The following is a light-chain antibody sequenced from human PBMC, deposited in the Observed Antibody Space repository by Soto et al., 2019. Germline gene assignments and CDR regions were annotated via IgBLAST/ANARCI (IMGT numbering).Light chain of an antibody. J-gene: IGKJ5*01. CDR3: QQRSNWPPIT. CDR2: GAS. V-gene: IGKV3-15*01. Sequence: EILMTQSPATLSVSPGERVTLSCRASQSIGSKLAWYQQRPGQAPRLLIYGASTRATGIPSRFSGSGSGTEFTLTISSLEPEDAAVYYCQQRSNWPPITFGQGTRLEIK. CDR1: QSIGSK.